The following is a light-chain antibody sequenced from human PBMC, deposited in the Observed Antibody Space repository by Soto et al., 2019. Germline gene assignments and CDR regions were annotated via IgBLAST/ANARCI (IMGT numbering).Light chain of an antibody. V-gene: IGKV3-20*01. CDR1: QSVSSSY. CDR2: GAS. J-gene: IGKJ4*01. Sequence: EIVLTQSPGTLSLSPGERVTLSCRASQSVSSSYLAWYEQKPGQAPRLLIYGASSRAIGIPDRFSGSGSGTDFTLTISRLEPEDFEVYYCQQYGSSPLTFGGGTKVDIK. CDR3: QQYGSSPLT.